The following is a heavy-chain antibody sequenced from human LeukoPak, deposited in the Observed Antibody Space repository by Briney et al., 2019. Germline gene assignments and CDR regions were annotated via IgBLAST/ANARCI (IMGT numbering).Heavy chain of an antibody. CDR3: AKDRVSSGWPNWFDP. CDR2: ISGSGGST. CDR1: GFTFSSYA. V-gene: IGHV3-23*01. J-gene: IGHJ5*02. D-gene: IGHD6-19*01. Sequence: GGSLRLSCAASGFTFSSYAMSWVRQAPGKGLEWVSAISGSGGSTYYADSVKGRFTISRDNSKNTLYLKMNSLRAEDTAVYYCAKDRVSSGWPNWFDPWGQGTLVTVSS.